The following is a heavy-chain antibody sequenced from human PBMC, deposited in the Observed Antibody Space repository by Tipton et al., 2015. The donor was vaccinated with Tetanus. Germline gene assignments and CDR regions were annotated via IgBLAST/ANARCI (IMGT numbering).Heavy chain of an antibody. J-gene: IGHJ4*02. CDR2: IYYTGNT. CDR3: ARRSVSARFDA. D-gene: IGHD6-6*01. CDR1: GGSIRSGGYY. Sequence: TLSLTCTVSGGSIRSGGYYWSWIRQHPGKGLEWIGYIYYTGNTYYNPSLKSRVTISVDTSKNQFSLKLSSVTAADTAVCYCARRSVSARFDAWGQGSLVTVSS. V-gene: IGHV4-31*03.